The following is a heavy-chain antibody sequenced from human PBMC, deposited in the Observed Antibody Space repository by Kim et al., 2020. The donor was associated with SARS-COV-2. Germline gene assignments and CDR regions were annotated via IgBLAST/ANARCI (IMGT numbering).Heavy chain of an antibody. CDR3: ARRPHLKSSGWNYYYYYGMDV. CDR1: GYSFTSYW. V-gene: IGHV5-10-1*01. D-gene: IGHD6-19*01. Sequence: GESLKISCKGSGYSFTSYWISWVRQMPGKGLEWMGRIDPSDSYTNYSPSFQGHVTISADKSISTAYLQWSSLKASDTAMYYCARRPHLKSSGWNYYYYYGMDVWGQGTTVTVSS. J-gene: IGHJ6*02. CDR2: IDPSDSYT.